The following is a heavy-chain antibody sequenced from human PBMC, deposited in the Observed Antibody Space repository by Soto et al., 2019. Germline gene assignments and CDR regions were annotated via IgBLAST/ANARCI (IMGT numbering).Heavy chain of an antibody. CDR1: GYTFTSYD. J-gene: IGHJ5*02. CDR2: MNPNSGNT. D-gene: IGHD1-26*01. V-gene: IGHV1-8*01. Sequence: ASVKVSCKASGYTFTSYDINWVRQATGQGLEWMGWMNPNSGNTGYAQKFQGRVTMTRNTSISTAYMELSSLRSEDTAVYYCATYSGSYYDWLDPWGQGTLVTVSS. CDR3: ATYSGSYYDWLDP.